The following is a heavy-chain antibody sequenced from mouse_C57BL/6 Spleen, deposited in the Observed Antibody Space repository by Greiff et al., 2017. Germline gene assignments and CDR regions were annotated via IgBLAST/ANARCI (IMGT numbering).Heavy chain of an antibody. CDR2: ISSGSSTI. CDR3: ARNGFAY. V-gene: IGHV5-17*01. J-gene: IGHJ3*01. CDR1: GFTFSDYG. Sequence: EVQLVESGGGLVKPGGSLKLSCAASGFTFSDYGMTWVRQAPEQGLEWVAYISSGSSTIYYADTVKGRFTNSRDNAKNTLFLQMTSLRSDDTAMYYCARNGFAYWGQGTLVTVSA.